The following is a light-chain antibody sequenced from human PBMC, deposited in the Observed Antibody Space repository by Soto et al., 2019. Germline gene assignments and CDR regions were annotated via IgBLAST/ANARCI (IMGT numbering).Light chain of an antibody. V-gene: IGKV3-11*01. CDR3: HHRSNCPPWT. Sequence: EIVLTQSPATLSLSPGERATLSCRASQSVSSYLAWYQQKPGQAPRLLIYDASNRATGIPDRFSGSGAGTDFTLTISGREPEDVAVYYWHHRSNCPPWTFGQGTKVEI. J-gene: IGKJ1*01. CDR2: DAS. CDR1: QSVSSY.